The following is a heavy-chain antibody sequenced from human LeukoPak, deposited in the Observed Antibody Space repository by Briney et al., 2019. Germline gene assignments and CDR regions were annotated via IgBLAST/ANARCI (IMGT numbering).Heavy chain of an antibody. CDR1: GFTFSSCA. J-gene: IGHJ6*02. CDR2: ISGSGGST. V-gene: IGHV3-23*01. D-gene: IGHD3-9*01. Sequence: GGSLRLSCAASGFTFSSCAMSWVRQAPGKGLEWVSAISGSGGSTYYADSVKGRFTISRDNSKNTLYLQMNSLRAEDTAVYYCAAPYDILTGYYRLYYYYYYGMDVWGQGTTVTVSS. CDR3: AAPYDILTGYYRLYYYYYYGMDV.